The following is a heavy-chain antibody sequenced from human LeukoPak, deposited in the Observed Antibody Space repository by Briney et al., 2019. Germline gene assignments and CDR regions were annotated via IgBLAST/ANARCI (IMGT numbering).Heavy chain of an antibody. CDR3: ARGDTMVRGVIAYYYYGMDV. J-gene: IGHJ6*04. V-gene: IGHV4-59*01. CDR2: IYYSGST. Sequence: SETLSLTCTVSGGSISSYYWSWIRQPPGKGLEWIGYIYYSGSTNYNPSLKSRVTISVDMSKNQFSLKLSSVTAADTAVYYCARGDTMVRGVIAYYYYGMDVWGKGTTVTVSS. D-gene: IGHD3-10*01. CDR1: GGSISSYY.